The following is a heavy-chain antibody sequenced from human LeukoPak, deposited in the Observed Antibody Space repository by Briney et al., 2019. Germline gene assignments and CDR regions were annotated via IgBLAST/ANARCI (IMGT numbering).Heavy chain of an antibody. J-gene: IGHJ3*02. V-gene: IGHV4-31*03. CDR3: AMVAAPRDAFDI. CDR2: IYYTGST. CDR1: GGSISSGGYY. D-gene: IGHD2-15*01. Sequence: SGTLSLTCTVSGGSISSGGYYWSWIRQHPGKGLEWIGYIYYTGSTYFNASLKSRLTLSVDTSMNQFSLKLSSVTAADTAVYYCAMVAAPRDAFDIWGQGTMVTVSS.